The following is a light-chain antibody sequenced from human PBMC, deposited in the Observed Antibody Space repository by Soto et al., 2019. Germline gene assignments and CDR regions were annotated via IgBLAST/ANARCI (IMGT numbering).Light chain of an antibody. J-gene: IGLJ3*02. CDR3: SSYTSSSTWV. CDR1: SRDLGGYNF. Sequence: QSALTQSPSASGSPGQSVTISCTGTSRDLGGYNFVSWYQQHPGKAPKLMIYEVSKRLSGVPDRFSGSKSGNTASLTVSGLQAEDEADYYCSSYTSSSTWVFGGGTKLTVL. V-gene: IGLV2-8*01. CDR2: EVS.